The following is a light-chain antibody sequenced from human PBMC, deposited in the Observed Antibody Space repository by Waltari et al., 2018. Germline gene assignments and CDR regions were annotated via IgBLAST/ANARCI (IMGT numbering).Light chain of an antibody. CDR2: RDS. CDR1: NIGTKN. J-gene: IGLJ2*01. CDR3: QVWDSSTAAV. Sequence: SYELTQPLSVSVALGQTARITCGGNNIGTKNVHRYQQKSGQAPVLVIYRDSNRPSWIPDRFSGSNSGNTATLTISRAQAGDEADYYCQVWDSSTAAVFGGGTKLTVL. V-gene: IGLV3-9*01.